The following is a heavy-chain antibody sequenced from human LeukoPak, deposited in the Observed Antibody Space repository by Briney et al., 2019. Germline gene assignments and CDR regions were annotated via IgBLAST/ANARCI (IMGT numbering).Heavy chain of an antibody. CDR1: GYSFTHYA. V-gene: IGHV1-18*01. J-gene: IGHJ4*02. D-gene: IGHD6-19*01. Sequence: ASVKVSCKTSGYSFTHYAISWVRQAPGQGLEWMGWISTYNGDTKYPQKLQCRFNMTSHTSTSTAYMELRSLTSDDTGVYYCARDPSNTSGWYINFDFWGQGTLATVSS. CDR3: ARDPSNTSGWYINFDF. CDR2: ISTYNGDT.